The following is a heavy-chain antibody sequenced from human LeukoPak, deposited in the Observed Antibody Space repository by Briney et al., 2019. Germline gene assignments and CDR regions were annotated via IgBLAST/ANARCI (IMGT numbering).Heavy chain of an antibody. CDR3: ARSGYSYGYYVY. D-gene: IGHD5-18*01. CDR2: MYYSGST. J-gene: IGHJ4*02. V-gene: IGHV4-59*02. Sequence: SETLSLTCTVSGGSVSSYYWSWIRQPPGKGLEWIGYMYYSGSTKYNPSLKSRVTILLGTSKNQFSLKLSSVTAADTAVYYCARSGYSYGYYVYWGQGTLVTVSS. CDR1: GGSVSSYY.